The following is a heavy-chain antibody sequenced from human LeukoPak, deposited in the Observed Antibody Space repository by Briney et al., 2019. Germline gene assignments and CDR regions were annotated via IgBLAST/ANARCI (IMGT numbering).Heavy chain of an antibody. V-gene: IGHV4-4*07. J-gene: IGHJ3*02. Sequence: SETLSLTCTVSGGSISSYYWSWIRQPAGKGLGWIGRIYTSGSTNYNPSLKSRVTMSVDTSKNQFSLKLSSVTAADTAVYYCARGVHSSGYYYVKNAFDIWGQGTMVTVSS. CDR1: GGSISSYY. CDR2: IYTSGST. CDR3: ARGVHSSGYYYVKNAFDI. D-gene: IGHD3-22*01.